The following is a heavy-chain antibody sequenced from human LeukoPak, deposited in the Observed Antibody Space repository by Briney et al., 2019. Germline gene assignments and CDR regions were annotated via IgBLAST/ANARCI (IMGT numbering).Heavy chain of an antibody. CDR2: IYYSGST. V-gene: IGHV4-39*01. CDR3: ARLTAAYCGGDCYSTGVYYFDY. J-gene: IGHJ4*02. D-gene: IGHD2-21*02. Sequence: WVRQPPGKGLEWIGSIYYSGSTYYNPSLKSRVTISVDTSKNQFSLKLSSVTAADTAVYYCARLTAAYCGGDCYSTGVYYFDYWGQGTLVTVSS.